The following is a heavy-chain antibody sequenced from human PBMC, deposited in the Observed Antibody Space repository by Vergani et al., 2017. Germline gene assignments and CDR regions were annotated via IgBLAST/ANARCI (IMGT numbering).Heavy chain of an antibody. Sequence: EVQMVESGGGLVKPGGSLRLSCVASGFTFSHYSMNWVRQAPGKGLEWVSSISGNNDDVYYADSVKGRFTISRDNAKNSLYLDMSSLRAEDTAVYYCVKDTGIQLWQHFESWGQGILVTVSS. V-gene: IGHV3-21*01. J-gene: IGHJ4*02. CDR2: ISGNNDDV. CDR1: GFTFSHYS. CDR3: VKDTGIQLWQHFES. D-gene: IGHD3-16*01.